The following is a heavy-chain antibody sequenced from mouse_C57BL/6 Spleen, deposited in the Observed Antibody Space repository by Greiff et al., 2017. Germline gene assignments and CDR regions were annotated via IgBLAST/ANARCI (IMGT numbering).Heavy chain of an antibody. V-gene: IGHV1-55*01. Sequence: VQLQQPGAELVKPGASVKMSCKASGYTFTSYWITWVKQRPGQGLEWIGDIYPGSGSTTYNETFKSKATLTVDTSSSTAYMQLSSLTSEDSAVYYCARPYGSSYGYAMDYWGQGTSVTVSS. CDR1: GYTFTSYW. CDR2: IYPGSGST. J-gene: IGHJ4*01. CDR3: ARPYGSSYGYAMDY. D-gene: IGHD1-1*01.